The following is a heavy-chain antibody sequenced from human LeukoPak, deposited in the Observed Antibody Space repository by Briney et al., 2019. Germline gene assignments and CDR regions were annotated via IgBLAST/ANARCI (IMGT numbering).Heavy chain of an antibody. V-gene: IGHV3-23*01. Sequence: GGSLRLSCAVSGITLSNYGMTWVRQAPGKGLEWVTGISDSGGRTNYADSVKGRFTISRDNPKNTLYLQMNSLRAEDTAVYFCAKRGVVIRVILVGFHKEAYYFDSWGQGALVTVSS. CDR3: AKRGVVIRVILVGFHKEAYYFDS. D-gene: IGHD3-22*01. CDR2: ISDSGGRT. J-gene: IGHJ4*02. CDR1: GITLSNYG.